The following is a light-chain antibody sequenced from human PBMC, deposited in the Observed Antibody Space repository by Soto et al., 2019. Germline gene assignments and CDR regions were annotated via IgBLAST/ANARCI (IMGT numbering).Light chain of an antibody. J-gene: IGKJ1*01. CDR1: QSISSW. CDR3: QQYSSSSLT. Sequence: DIQMTQSPSTLSASVGDRVTITCRASQSISSWLAWYQQKPGKAPNLLIYKASSLESGVPSRFSGSGSGTEFTLTISSLQPDDSATYYFQQYSSSSLTFGQGTKVEIK. CDR2: KAS. V-gene: IGKV1-5*03.